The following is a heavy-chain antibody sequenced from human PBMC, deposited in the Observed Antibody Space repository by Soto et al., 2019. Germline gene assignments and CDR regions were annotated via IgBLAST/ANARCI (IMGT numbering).Heavy chain of an antibody. Sequence: TVSGGSISSYYWSWIRQPPGKGLEWIGYIYYSGSTNYNPSLKSRVTISVDTSKNQFSLKLSSVTAADTAVYYCARGYYDFWSGYYYYYGMDVWGQGTTVTVSS. CDR3: ARGYYDFWSGYYYYYGMDV. J-gene: IGHJ6*02. V-gene: IGHV4-59*01. CDR1: GGSISSYY. CDR2: IYYSGST. D-gene: IGHD3-3*01.